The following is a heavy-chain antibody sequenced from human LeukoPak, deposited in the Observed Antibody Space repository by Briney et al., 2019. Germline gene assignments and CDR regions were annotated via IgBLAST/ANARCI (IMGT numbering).Heavy chain of an antibody. V-gene: IGHV3-9*01. J-gene: IGHJ4*02. CDR2: ISWNSGSI. Sequence: GGSLRLSCAASGFTFDDYAMHWVRQAPGKGLEWVSGISWNSGSIGYADSVKGRFTISRDNAKNTLYLQMKSLRAEDTAVYYCARARWSYYDILTGYNPFDYWGQGTLVTVSS. CDR1: GFTFDDYA. CDR3: ARARWSYYDILTGYNPFDY. D-gene: IGHD3-9*01.